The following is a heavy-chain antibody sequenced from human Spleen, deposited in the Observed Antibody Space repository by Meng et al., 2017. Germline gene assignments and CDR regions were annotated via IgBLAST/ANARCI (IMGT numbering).Heavy chain of an antibody. CDR1: GGTFSSYA. CDR2: IIPIFGTA. V-gene: IGHV1-69*13. J-gene: IGHJ5*02. Sequence: SVKVLCKASGGTFSSYAISWVRQAPGQGLEWMGGIIPIFGTASYAQKFQGRVTIIADESTSTAYMELSSLRSEDTAVYYCARGSVGGDFDPWGQGTLVTVSS. CDR3: ARGSVGGDFDP. D-gene: IGHD2-2*01.